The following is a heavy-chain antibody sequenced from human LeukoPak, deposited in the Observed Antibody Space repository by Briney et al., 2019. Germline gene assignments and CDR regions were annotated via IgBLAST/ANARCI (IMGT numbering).Heavy chain of an antibody. V-gene: IGHV3-13*01. CDR3: ARGNRVAAAGTIDY. Sequence: PGGSLRLSCAASGFTFSSYDMHWVRLATGKGLEWVSAIGTAGDTYYPGSVKGRFTISRENAKNSLYLQMNSLRAGDTAVYYCARGNRVAAAGTIDYWGQGTLVTVSS. D-gene: IGHD6-13*01. CDR1: GFTFSSYD. CDR2: IGTAGDT. J-gene: IGHJ4*02.